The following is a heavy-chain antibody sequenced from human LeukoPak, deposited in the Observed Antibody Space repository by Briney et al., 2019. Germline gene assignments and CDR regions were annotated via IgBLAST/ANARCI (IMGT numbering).Heavy chain of an antibody. J-gene: IGHJ3*02. CDR3: ARAVGSYDRVGAFDI. Sequence: PSETLSLTCTVSGGSISSYYWSWIRQPPGKGLEWIGYIYYSGSTNYNPSLKSRVTISVDTSKNQFSLKLSSVTAADTAVYYCARAVGSYDRVGAFDIWGQGTMVTVSS. D-gene: IGHD1-26*01. CDR1: GGSISSYY. CDR2: IYYSGST. V-gene: IGHV4-59*01.